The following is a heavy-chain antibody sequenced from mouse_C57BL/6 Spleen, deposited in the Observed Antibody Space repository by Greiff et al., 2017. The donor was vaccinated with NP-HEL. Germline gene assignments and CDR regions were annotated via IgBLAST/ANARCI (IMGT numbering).Heavy chain of an antibody. J-gene: IGHJ3*01. CDR1: GYSFTDNN. V-gene: IGHV1-39*01. D-gene: IGHD4-1*01. CDR2: INPNYGTA. Sequence: VQLKQSGPELVKPGASVKISCKASGYSFTDNNMNWVKQSNGKSLEWIGVINPNYGTASYNQKFKGKATLTVDQSSSIAYMQLNSLTSEDSAVYYCARREGLGHFAYWGQGTLVTVSA. CDR3: ARREGLGHFAY.